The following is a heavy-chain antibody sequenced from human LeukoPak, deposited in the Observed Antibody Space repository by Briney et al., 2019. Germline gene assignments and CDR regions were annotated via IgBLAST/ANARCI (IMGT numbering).Heavy chain of an antibody. Sequence: SETLSLTCAVYGGSFSGYYWSWIRQPPGKGLEWIGEINHSGSTNYNPSLKSRVTISVDTSKNQFSLKLSSVTAADTAVYYCARWADSDGVPYYYYMDVWGKGTTVTVSS. V-gene: IGHV4-34*01. D-gene: IGHD3-3*01. CDR3: ARWADSDGVPYYYYMDV. J-gene: IGHJ6*03. CDR1: GGSFSGYY. CDR2: INHSGST.